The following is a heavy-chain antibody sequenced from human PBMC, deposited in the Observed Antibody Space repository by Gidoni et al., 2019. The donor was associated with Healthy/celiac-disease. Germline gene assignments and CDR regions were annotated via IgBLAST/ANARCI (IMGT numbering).Heavy chain of an antibody. CDR2: IYHSGST. J-gene: IGHJ2*01. V-gene: IGHV4-38-2*02. D-gene: IGHD4-17*01. CDR1: GYSISSGYY. CDR3: ARDGTTGTTVEWYFDL. Sequence: QVQLQESGPGLVKPSETLSLTCAVSGYSISSGYYWGWIRQPPGKGLEWIGSIYHSGSTYYNPSLKSRVTISVDTSKNQFSLKLSSVTAADTAVYYCARDGTTGTTVEWYFDLWGRGTLVTVSS.